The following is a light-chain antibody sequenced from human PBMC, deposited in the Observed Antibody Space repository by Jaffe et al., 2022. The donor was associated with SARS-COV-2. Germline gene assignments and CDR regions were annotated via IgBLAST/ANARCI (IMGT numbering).Light chain of an antibody. Sequence: QSVLTQPPSVSGAPGQRVTISCTGSSSNIGAGYDVHWYQQLPGTAPKLLIYGNSNRPSGVPDRFSGSKSGTSASLAITGLQAEDEADYYCQSYDSGLSGFYVFATGTKVTVL. CDR1: SSNIGAGYD. CDR3: QSYDSGLSGFYV. V-gene: IGLV1-40*01. J-gene: IGLJ1*01. CDR2: GNS.